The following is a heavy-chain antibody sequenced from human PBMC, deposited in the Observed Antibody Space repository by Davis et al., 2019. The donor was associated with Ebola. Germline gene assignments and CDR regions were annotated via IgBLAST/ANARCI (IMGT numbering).Heavy chain of an antibody. Sequence: PGGSLRLSCAASGFTFSSYAMHWVRQAPGKGLEWVAVIWYDGSNKYYADSVKGRFTISRDNSKNTLYLQMNSLKTEDTAVYYCTTDTPRALGAFDIWGQGTMVTVSS. CDR3: TTDTPRALGAFDI. V-gene: IGHV3-33*08. D-gene: IGHD3-16*01. J-gene: IGHJ3*02. CDR1: GFTFSSYA. CDR2: IWYDGSNK.